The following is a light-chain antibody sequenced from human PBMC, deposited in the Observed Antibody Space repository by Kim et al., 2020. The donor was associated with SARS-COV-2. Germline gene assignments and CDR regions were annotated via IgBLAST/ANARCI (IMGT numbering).Light chain of an antibody. V-gene: IGKV3-20*01. CDR3: QQYVSSPIT. CDR1: QSGSSSY. CDR2: GAS. J-gene: IGKJ5*01. Sequence: SPGESATLSCRASQSGSSSYLAWYQQKPGQAPRLLIYGASSRATGIPDRFSGSGSGTDFTLTISRLEPEDFAVYYCQQYVSSPITFGQGTRLEIK.